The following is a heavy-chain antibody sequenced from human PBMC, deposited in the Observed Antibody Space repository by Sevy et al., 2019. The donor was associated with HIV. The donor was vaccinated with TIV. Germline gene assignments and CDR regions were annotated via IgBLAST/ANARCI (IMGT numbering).Heavy chain of an antibody. Sequence: ASVKVSCKASGYTFIGYYIHWIRQAPGQGLEWMGWMNPNSGATKYAQRFQGRVTMTRDKSISTAYMEVSRLPSDGTAVYYCARDRGHILPEFDYWGQGTLVTVSS. CDR2: MNPNSGAT. V-gene: IGHV1-2*02. CDR3: ARDRGHILPEFDY. J-gene: IGHJ4*02. CDR1: GYTFIGYY.